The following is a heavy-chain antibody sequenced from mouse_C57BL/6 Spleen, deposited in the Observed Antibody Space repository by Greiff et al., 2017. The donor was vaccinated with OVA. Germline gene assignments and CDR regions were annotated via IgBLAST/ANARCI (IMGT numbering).Heavy chain of an antibody. J-gene: IGHJ3*01. Sequence: QSCKASGYTFTSYWMHWVKQRPGRGLGWIGRIDPNSGGTKYNEKFKSKATLTVDKPSSTAYMQLSSLTSEDSAVYYCARDGFSWFAYWGQGTLVTVSA. CDR3: ARDGFSWFAY. V-gene: IGHV1-72*01. CDR2: IDPNSGGT. CDR1: GYTFTSYW. D-gene: IGHD2-3*01.